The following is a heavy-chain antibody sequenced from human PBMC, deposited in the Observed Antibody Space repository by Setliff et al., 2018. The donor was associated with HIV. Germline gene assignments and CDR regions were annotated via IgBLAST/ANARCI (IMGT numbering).Heavy chain of an antibody. CDR1: GYSINSGYY. CDR3: ARHSFPFGGKGVDY. V-gene: IGHV4-38-2*01. CDR2: IYHSGST. Sequence: KASETLSLTCAVSGYSINSGYYWGWIRQPPGKGLEWIGTIYHSGSTYYNPSLKSRVTISVDMSKNQFSLRLSSVTAADTAVYHCARHSFPFGGKGVDYWGQGTLVTVSS. J-gene: IGHJ4*02. D-gene: IGHD2-15*01.